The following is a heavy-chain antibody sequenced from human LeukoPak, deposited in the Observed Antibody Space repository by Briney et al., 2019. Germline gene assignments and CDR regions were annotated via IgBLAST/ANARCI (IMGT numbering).Heavy chain of an antibody. CDR1: GFTFNTHW. J-gene: IGHJ4*02. CDR3: ARGGGNFDY. Sequence: QPGGSLRLSCSASGFTFNTHWMNWVRQAPGKGLEWVANIKRDESETYYVDSVKGRFTISRDNAKNSLSLQMNSLRAEDTAVYYCARGGGNFDYWGQGTLVTVSS. V-gene: IGHV3-7*01. D-gene: IGHD2/OR15-2a*01. CDR2: IKRDESET.